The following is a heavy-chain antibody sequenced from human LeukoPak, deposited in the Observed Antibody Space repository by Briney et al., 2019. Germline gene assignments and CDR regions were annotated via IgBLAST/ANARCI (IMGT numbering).Heavy chain of an antibody. CDR2: ISSSSSTI. D-gene: IGHD3-3*01. Sequence: GGSLRLSCAASGFTFSSYSMNWVRQAPGKGLEWVSYISSSSSTIYYADSVKGRFTISRDNAKNSLYLQMNSLRAEDTAVYYCARGGGRDFWSGYEVDYWGQGTLVTASS. CDR1: GFTFSSYS. V-gene: IGHV3-48*04. J-gene: IGHJ4*02. CDR3: ARGGGRDFWSGYEVDY.